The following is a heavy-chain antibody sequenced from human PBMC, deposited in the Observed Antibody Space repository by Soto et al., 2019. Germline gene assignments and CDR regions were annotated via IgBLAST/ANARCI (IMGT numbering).Heavy chain of an antibody. D-gene: IGHD7-27*01. CDR1: GFTFSSYA. V-gene: IGHV3-23*01. J-gene: IGHJ5*02. CDR3: ARALGWFDP. Sequence: EVQLLESGGHLVQPGGSLRLSCAASGFTFSSYAMSWVRQAPGKGLEWVSAISGSGGSTYYADSVKGRFTISRDNSQNRLYMEMNSLRAEDTAVCYCARALGWFDPWGQGLLVTVSS. CDR2: ISGSGGST.